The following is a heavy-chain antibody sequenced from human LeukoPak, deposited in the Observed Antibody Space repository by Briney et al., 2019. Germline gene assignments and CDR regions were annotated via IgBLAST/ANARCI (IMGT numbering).Heavy chain of an antibody. CDR1: GFTFSSYA. Sequence: GGSLRLSCAASGFTFSSYAMHWVRQAPGKGLEWVAVISYDGSNKYYADSVKGRFTISRDNSKNTLYLQMNSLRAEDTAVYYCAREPGGDYVGYYFDYWGQGTLVTVSS. V-gene: IGHV3-30*04. J-gene: IGHJ4*02. D-gene: IGHD4-17*01. CDR2: ISYDGSNK. CDR3: AREPGGDYVGYYFDY.